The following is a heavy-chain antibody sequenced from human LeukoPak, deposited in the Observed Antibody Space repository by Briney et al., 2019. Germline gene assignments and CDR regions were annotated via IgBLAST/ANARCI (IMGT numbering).Heavy chain of an antibody. CDR3: ARTDETAPAEDFQH. CDR1: GYTFSSHG. D-gene: IGHD2-21*02. V-gene: IGHV3-53*01. CDR2: IYSGGST. Sequence: GRSLRLSCAASGYTFSSHGMYWVRQAPGKGLEWVSVIYSGGSTYYADSVKGRFTISRDNSKNTLYLQMKSLRAEDTAVYYCARTDETAPAEDFQHWGQGTLVTVSS. J-gene: IGHJ1*01.